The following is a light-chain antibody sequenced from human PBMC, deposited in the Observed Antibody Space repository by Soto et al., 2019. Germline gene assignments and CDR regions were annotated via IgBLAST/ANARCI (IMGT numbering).Light chain of an antibody. CDR3: SSYRSGSTLVV. CDR1: SSDVGGYNY. J-gene: IGLJ2*01. V-gene: IGLV2-14*01. Sequence: QSALTQPASVSGSPGQSLTISCTGTSSDVGGYNYVSWCQKYPGKAPKLMIYEVINRPSGVSNRFSGSKSGNTAALTISGLQAEDEADYFCSSYRSGSTLVVFGGGTKLTV. CDR2: EVI.